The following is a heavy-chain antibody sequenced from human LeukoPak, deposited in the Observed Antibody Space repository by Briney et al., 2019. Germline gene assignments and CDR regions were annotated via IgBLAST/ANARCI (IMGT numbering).Heavy chain of an antibody. Sequence: GGSLRLSCAASGFTFSDHVMHWVRQVPGKGLQWVAFVRPGGNERYYADSVKGQFTVSRDNSKNTLYLQMNSLRTEDSAVYYCAKDLTNGYCFEYWGQGNLVTVSS. CDR1: GFTFSDHV. CDR3: AKDLTNGYCFEY. V-gene: IGHV3-30*02. CDR2: VRPGGNER. D-gene: IGHD5-24*01. J-gene: IGHJ4*02.